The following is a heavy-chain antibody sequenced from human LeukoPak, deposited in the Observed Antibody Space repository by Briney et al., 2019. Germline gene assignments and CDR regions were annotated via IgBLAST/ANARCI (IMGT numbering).Heavy chain of an antibody. CDR2: ISSYNGNT. CDR1: NYTFISYG. J-gene: IGHJ4*02. Sequence: ASVKVSCKASNYTFISYGISWVRQAPGQGLEGMGWISSYNGNTNYGQKFQGRVSMTTDTSTNTAYMELNSLRSDDTAVYYCARDRTAAAVLDYWGQGTLVTVSS. D-gene: IGHD6-13*01. CDR3: ARDRTAAAVLDY. V-gene: IGHV1-18*01.